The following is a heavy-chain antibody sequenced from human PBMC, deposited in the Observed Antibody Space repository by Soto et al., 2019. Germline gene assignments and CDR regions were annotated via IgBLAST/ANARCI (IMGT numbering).Heavy chain of an antibody. Sequence: QVQLVQSGAEVEKHESSVKVSCEAPGGTFSTYAISWVRHAPGQGLEWMGGIIPMFGTANYAQRFQDRVTITADESTNTVYMELSSLRSEDTAVYFCASGIQLWLRRINNGYSGWGQGTLVTVSS. CDR3: ASGIQLWLRRINNGYSG. D-gene: IGHD5-18*01. CDR2: IIPMFGTA. V-gene: IGHV1-69*12. J-gene: IGHJ4*02. CDR1: GGTFSTYA.